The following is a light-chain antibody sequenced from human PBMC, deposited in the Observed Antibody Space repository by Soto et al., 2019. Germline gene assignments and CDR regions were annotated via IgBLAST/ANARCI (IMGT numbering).Light chain of an antibody. V-gene: IGKV3-20*01. J-gene: IGKJ1*01. CDR1: QSVSSSD. Sequence: NVFTQSPCTLSLSPGERATLSCRVSQSVSSSDLAWYQHKPGQAPRLLIYGASSRATGIPDRFSGSGSGTESTLTISGLEPEDSAIYYCQNHGATFGHGTMVDI. CDR2: GAS. CDR3: QNHGAT.